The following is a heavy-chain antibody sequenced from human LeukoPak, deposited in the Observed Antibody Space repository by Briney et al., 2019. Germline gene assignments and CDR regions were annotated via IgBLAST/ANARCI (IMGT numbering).Heavy chain of an antibody. J-gene: IGHJ4*02. CDR1: GFNFRNYA. Sequence: GGSLRLSCTGSGFNFRNYAMSWVRQAPGKGLEWVSVISGTGGSKYYADSVKGRFTISRDNSKNTLYLQMNSLRAEDTAVYYCARPRDWGQGTLVTVSS. CDR2: ISGTGGSK. V-gene: IGHV3-23*01. CDR3: ARPRD.